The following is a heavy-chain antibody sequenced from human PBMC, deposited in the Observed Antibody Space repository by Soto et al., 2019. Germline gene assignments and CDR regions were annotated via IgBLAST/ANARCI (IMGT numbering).Heavy chain of an antibody. J-gene: IGHJ4*02. CDR3: ARDLYSYFDY. D-gene: IGHD2-15*01. CDR1: GLTFSSYG. Sequence: QVQLVESGGGVVQPGRSLRLSCAASGLTFSSYGMHWVRQAPGKGLEWVAVIGYDGSSKYYADSVKGRFSISRDNSKNTLYLQMNSLRAEDTAMYYCARDLYSYFDYWGQGTLITVSS. V-gene: IGHV3-33*01. CDR2: IGYDGSSK.